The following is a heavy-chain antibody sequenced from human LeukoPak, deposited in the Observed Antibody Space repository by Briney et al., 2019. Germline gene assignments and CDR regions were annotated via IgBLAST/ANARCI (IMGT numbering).Heavy chain of an antibody. Sequence: ASVTVSCKASGYTFTSYGISWVRQAPGQGLEWMGWISAYNGNANYAQKLQGRVTMTTDTSTSTAYMELRSLRSDDTAVYYCARGGYYDSSGYHQFDYWGQGTLVTVSS. CDR2: ISAYNGNA. V-gene: IGHV1-18*01. CDR3: ARGGYYDSSGYHQFDY. D-gene: IGHD3-22*01. CDR1: GYTFTSYG. J-gene: IGHJ4*02.